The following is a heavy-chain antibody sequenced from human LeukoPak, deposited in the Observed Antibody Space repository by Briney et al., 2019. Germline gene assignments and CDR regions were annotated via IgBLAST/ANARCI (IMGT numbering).Heavy chain of an antibody. CDR2: ISYDGSNK. Sequence: GGSLRLSCAASGFTFSSYGIHWVRQAPGKGLEWVAVISYDGSNKYYADSVKGRFTISRDNAKNSLYLQMNSLRAEDTAVYYCARDGGATMVRGVATYDSWGQGTLVTVSS. CDR1: GFTFSSYG. D-gene: IGHD3-10*01. CDR3: ARDGGATMVRGVATYDS. V-gene: IGHV3-30*03. J-gene: IGHJ4*02.